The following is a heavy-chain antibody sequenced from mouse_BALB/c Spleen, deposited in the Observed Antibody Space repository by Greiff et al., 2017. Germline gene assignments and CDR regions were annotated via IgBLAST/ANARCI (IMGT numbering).Heavy chain of an antibody. V-gene: IGHV1-18*01. Sequence: VQLQQSGPELVKPGASVKIPCKAPGYTFTDYNMDWVKQSHGKSLEWIGDINPNNGGTIYNQKFKGKATLTVDKSSSTAYMELRSLTSEDTAVYYCARRGYGKKMYYYAMDYWGQGTSVTVSS. CDR3: ARRGYGKKMYYYAMDY. D-gene: IGHD2-1*01. CDR1: GYTFTDYN. J-gene: IGHJ4*01. CDR2: INPNNGGT.